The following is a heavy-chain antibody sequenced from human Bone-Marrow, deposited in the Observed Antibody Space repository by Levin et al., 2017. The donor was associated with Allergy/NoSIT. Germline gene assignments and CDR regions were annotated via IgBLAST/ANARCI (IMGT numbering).Heavy chain of an antibody. D-gene: IGHD2-21*01. CDR2: IDWDGDK. CDR3: ARTRVAGISYYYGLDV. V-gene: IGHV2-70*17. Sequence: SGPTLVKPTQTLTLTCAFSGFSLSPPGMCVSWIRQPPGKALEWLGRIDWDGDKFFTTSLRTRLAISKDTSKNQVVLTMTDMEPADTATYFCARTRVAGISYYYGLDVWSQGTTVTVSS. J-gene: IGHJ6*02. CDR1: GFSLSPPGMC.